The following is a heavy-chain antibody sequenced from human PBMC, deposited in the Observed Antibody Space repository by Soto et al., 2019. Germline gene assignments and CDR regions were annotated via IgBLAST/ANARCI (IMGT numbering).Heavy chain of an antibody. CDR1: GFTVSDNY. J-gene: IGHJ4*02. V-gene: IGHV3-66*01. CDR3: ARAAYSSSDDY. Sequence: EVQLVESGGGLVQPGGSLRLSCAVSGFTVSDNYMSWVRQAPGKGLEWVSVIYSGGSTYYADSVKARFTISRDNSRNMVYLQMNSLRAEDTAVYYWARAAYSSSDDYWGQGTLVTVSS. D-gene: IGHD6-19*01. CDR2: IYSGGST.